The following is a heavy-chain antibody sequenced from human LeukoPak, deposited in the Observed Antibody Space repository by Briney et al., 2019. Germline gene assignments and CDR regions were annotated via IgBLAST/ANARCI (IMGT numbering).Heavy chain of an antibody. D-gene: IGHD3-9*01. Sequence: SETLSLTCSVSGGSISSYYWSWIRQPPGKGLEWIGYIYYSGSTNYNPSLKSRVTISVDTSKNQFSLRLSSVTAADTAVYYCARSEYDILTGYPSGDYFDYWGQGTLVTVSS. CDR3: ARSEYDILTGYPSGDYFDY. CDR2: IYYSGST. CDR1: GGSISSYY. V-gene: IGHV4-59*01. J-gene: IGHJ4*02.